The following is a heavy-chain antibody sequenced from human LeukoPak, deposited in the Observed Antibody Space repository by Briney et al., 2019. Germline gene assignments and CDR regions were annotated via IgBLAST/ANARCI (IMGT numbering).Heavy chain of an antibody. Sequence: GASVKVSCKASGGTFNSFVISWVRQAPGQGLEWMGGIIPLFGTANYAQKFQDRATITADESTSTAYMELSSLRSEDTAFYYCARLGGDSSDYPFDHWGQGTVVTVSS. V-gene: IGHV1-69*13. CDR3: ARLGGDSSDYPFDH. J-gene: IGHJ4*02. CDR2: IIPLFGTA. D-gene: IGHD3-22*01. CDR1: GGTFNSFV.